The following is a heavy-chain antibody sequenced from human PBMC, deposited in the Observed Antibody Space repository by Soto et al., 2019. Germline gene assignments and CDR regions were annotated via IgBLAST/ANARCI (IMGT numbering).Heavy chain of an antibody. CDR2: IVSSGSYI. CDR1: GFTFSSYS. D-gene: IGHD2-21*02. CDR3: ARDSGGNSA. V-gene: IGHV3-21*01. J-gene: IGHJ5*02. Sequence: EVQLVESGGGLVKPGGSLRLSCAASGFTFSSYSMNWVRQAPGKGLEWVSSIVSSGSYIYYADSVKGRFTISRDNAKNPLVLPINRLRAEGTAGYFCARDSGGNSAWGQGTLVTVSS.